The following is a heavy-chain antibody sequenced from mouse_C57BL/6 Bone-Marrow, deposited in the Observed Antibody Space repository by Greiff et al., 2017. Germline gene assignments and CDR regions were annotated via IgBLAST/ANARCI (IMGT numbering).Heavy chain of an antibody. D-gene: IGHD2-5*01. J-gene: IGHJ4*01. V-gene: IGHV1-64*01. CDR3: ARYSNYYEAMDY. CDR1: GYTFTSYW. Sequence: QVQLQQPGAELVKPGASVKLSCKASGYTFTSYWMHWVKQRPGQGLEWIGMIHPNSGSTNYNEKFKSKATLTVDKSSSTAYMQLSSLTSEDSAVYYCARYSNYYEAMDYWGQGTSVTVSS. CDR2: IHPNSGST.